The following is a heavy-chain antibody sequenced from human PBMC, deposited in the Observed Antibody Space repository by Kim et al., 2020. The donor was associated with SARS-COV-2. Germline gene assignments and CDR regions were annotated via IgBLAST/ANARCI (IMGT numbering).Heavy chain of an antibody. CDR3: AKVAVGLGMVRGVLTPPAYYYYYMDV. V-gene: IGHV3-30*18. D-gene: IGHD3-10*01. J-gene: IGHJ6*03. CDR1: GFTFSSYG. Sequence: GGSLRLSCGASGFTFSSYGMHWVRQGPGKGLEWVAVISYDGSNKYYAESVRGRFTISRDNSKNMLYLQMDSLRAEDTAVYHCAKVAVGLGMVRGVLTPPAYYYYYMDVWGKGTTVTVSS. CDR2: ISYDGSNK.